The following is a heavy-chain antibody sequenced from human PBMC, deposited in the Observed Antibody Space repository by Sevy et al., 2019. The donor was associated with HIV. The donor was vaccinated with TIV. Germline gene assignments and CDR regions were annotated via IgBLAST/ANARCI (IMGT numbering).Heavy chain of an antibody. D-gene: IGHD3-16*01. J-gene: IGHJ6*03. CDR2: ISGSGGST. CDR3: AKDGFKPSVGDENYYYYYMDV. Sequence: LSLTCAASGFTFSSYAMSWVRQAPGKGLEWVSAISGSGGSTYYADSVKGRFTISRDNSKNTLYLQMNSLRAEDMAVYYCAKDGFKPSVGDENYYYYYMDVWGKGTTVTVSS. CDR1: GFTFSSYA. V-gene: IGHV3-23*01.